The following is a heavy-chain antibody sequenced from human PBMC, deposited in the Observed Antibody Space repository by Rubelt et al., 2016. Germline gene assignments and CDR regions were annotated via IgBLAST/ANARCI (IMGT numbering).Heavy chain of an antibody. CDR1: GGSISSGGYY. V-gene: IGHV4-31*03. Sequence: QVQLQESGPGLVKPSQTLSLTCTVSGGSISSGGYYWSWIRQHQGKGLEWIGYITYSGRTNYPPSHQPSRNLIAEQYTTKNHLYLKRRSVTAADTAVYFCARQGYSGRYYYMDVWGKGTTVTVSS. D-gene: IGHD1-26*01. J-gene: IGHJ6*03. CDR2: ITYSGRT. CDR3: ARQGYSGRYYYMDV.